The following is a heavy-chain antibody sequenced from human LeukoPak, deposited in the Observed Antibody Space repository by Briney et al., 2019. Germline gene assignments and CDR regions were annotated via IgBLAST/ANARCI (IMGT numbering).Heavy chain of an antibody. D-gene: IGHD2-8*01. Sequence: SGGSLRLSCAASGFAFSDSWMTWIRQAPGKGLEWVALIKGDGSAKKYVDSVKGRFTISRDNAKNSLFLQMNSLRAEDTAVYYCASRLCTNGKCPFEYWGQGILVTVSS. CDR1: GFAFSDSW. V-gene: IGHV3-7*01. CDR2: IKGDGSAK. J-gene: IGHJ4*02. CDR3: ASRLCTNGKCPFEY.